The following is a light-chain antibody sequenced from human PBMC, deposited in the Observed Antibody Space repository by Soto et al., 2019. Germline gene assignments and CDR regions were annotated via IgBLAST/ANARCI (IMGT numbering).Light chain of an antibody. V-gene: IGKV1-5*01. CDR1: QSIRSW. J-gene: IGKJ4*02. Sequence: DIQMTQSPSTLSASVGDRVTITCRASQSIRSWLAWYQQRPGKVPNLLIWDTSKLQSGVPSRFSGSGSGREFTLTIASLQRDDFATYWCPPYDEYPLTCGGGTKVELK. CDR3: PPYDEYPLT. CDR2: DTS.